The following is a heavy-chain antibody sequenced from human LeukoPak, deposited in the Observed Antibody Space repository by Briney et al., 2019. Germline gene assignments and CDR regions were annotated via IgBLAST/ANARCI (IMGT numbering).Heavy chain of an antibody. D-gene: IGHD3-3*01. CDR3: ARQRIRFLEWLLLGYFDY. J-gene: IGHJ4*02. CDR2: INHSGST. Sequence: SETLSLTCAVYGASFSGFYWSWIRQPPGKGLEWIGEINHSGSTNYNPSLKSRVTISVDTSKNQFSLKLSSVTAADTAVYYCARQRIRFLEWLLLGYFDYWGQGTLVTVSS. V-gene: IGHV4-34*01. CDR1: GASFSGFY.